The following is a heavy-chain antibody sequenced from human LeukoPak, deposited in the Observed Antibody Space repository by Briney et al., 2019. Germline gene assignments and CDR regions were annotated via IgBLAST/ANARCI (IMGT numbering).Heavy chain of an antibody. D-gene: IGHD3-10*01. CDR2: IKSNTDGGTA. V-gene: IGHV3-15*01. J-gene: IGHJ4*02. Sequence: GGSLRLSCAASGFTFINAWMSWVRQAPGKGLEWVGRIKSNTDGGTADHGTPVKGRFIISRDDSKNTLYLQMNSLKTEDTAVYYCSTVGPSGSHYPLDSWGQGTLVTVSS. CDR3: STVGPSGSHYPLDS. CDR1: GFTFINAW.